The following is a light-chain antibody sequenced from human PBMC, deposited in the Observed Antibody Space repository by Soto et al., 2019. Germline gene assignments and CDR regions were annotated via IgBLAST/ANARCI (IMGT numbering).Light chain of an antibody. J-gene: IGKJ1*01. V-gene: IGKV1-5*03. CDR3: QQYKSYFRT. CDR2: QAS. Sequence: DIQMTQSPSAMSASVGAAVTITCRASQTISSWLAWYQRKPGKAPKLLIYQASSLQSGVPSRFSGSGSETECTLTISSLLPDDVATYFCQQYKSYFRTFGQGTKVDI. CDR1: QTISSW.